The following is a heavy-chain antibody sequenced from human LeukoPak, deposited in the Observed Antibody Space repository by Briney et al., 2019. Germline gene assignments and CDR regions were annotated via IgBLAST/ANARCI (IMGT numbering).Heavy chain of an antibody. CDR2: IYASGTT. D-gene: IGHD6-13*01. V-gene: IGHV4-4*07. J-gene: IGHJ5*02. CDR3: ARGSSGYSST. CDR1: GGSISSYY. Sequence: SETLSLTCTVSGGSISSYYWSWIRQPAGKGLEWIGRIYASGTTNYNPSLKSRVTISVDTSKNHFSLKVSSVTAADTAVYYCARGSSGYSSTWGQGTLVTVSS.